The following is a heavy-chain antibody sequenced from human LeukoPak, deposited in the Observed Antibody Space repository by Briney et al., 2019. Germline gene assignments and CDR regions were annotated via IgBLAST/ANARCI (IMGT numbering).Heavy chain of an antibody. V-gene: IGHV3-64D*06. CDR1: GFTFSSYS. J-gene: IGHJ4*02. CDR3: VNDYCGADCHF. Sequence: GGSLGLSCSASGFTFSSYSMHWVRQAPGKGLEYLLGITGNGGNTYYADSVKGRFTISRDNSKNTLYLHMSSLRVEDTAVYYCVNDYCGADCHFWGQGTLVTVSS. CDR2: ITGNGGNT. D-gene: IGHD2-21*02.